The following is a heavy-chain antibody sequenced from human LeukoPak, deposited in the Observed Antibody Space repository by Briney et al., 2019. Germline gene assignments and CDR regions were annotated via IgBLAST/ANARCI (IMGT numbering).Heavy chain of an antibody. CDR1: GYTFTSYG. D-gene: IGHD1/OR15-1a*01. CDR2: ISAYNGNT. Sequence: GASVKVSCKASGYTFTSYGISWVRQAPGQGLEWMGWISAYNGNTNYAQKLQGRVTMTTDTSTSTAYMELRSLRSDATAVYYCARDMNQAQWMVRGTYFDYWGQGTLVTVSS. CDR3: ARDMNQAQWMVRGTYFDY. V-gene: IGHV1-18*01. J-gene: IGHJ4*02.